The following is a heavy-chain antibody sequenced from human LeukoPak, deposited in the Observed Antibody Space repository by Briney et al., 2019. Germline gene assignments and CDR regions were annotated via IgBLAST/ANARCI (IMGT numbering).Heavy chain of an antibody. CDR2: ISGGPV. CDR1: GFTFSNYA. V-gene: IGHV3-23*01. Sequence: GGSLRLSCAASGFTFSNYAMTWVRQAPGKGLEWVASISGGPVYYADSVKGRFTISRDNSKNTLFLQMNSLRAEDTAIYYCAKDSYSHNGIFDALDIWGQATMVTVSS. D-gene: IGHD2-8*01. CDR3: AKDSYSHNGIFDALDI. J-gene: IGHJ3*02.